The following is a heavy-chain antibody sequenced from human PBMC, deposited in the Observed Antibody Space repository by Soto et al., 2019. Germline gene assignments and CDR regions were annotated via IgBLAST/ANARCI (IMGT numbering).Heavy chain of an antibody. CDR1: GFTFSSYL. V-gene: IGHV3-23*01. CDR3: AKDKAGGDYGGSYYFDY. D-gene: IGHD4-17*01. Sequence: PGGSLRLSCAASGFTFSSYLMRWIRQAPGKGLEWVSSITASGKNTYYADSVKGRFTISRDNAKNSLYLQMNSLRAEDTALYYCAKDKAGGDYGGSYYFDYWGQGTLVTVSS. CDR2: ITASGKNT. J-gene: IGHJ4*02.